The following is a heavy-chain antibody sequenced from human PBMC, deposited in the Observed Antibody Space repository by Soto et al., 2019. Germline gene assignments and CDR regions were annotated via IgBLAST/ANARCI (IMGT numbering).Heavy chain of an antibody. CDR1: GFSLSNARMG. D-gene: IGHD5-18*01. V-gene: IGHV2-26*01. J-gene: IGHJ4*02. CDR3: ARTKGVDTAMPSLDY. CDR2: IFSNDEK. Sequence: QGTLKESGPVLVKPTETLTLTCTVSGFSLSNARMGVSWIRQPPGKALEWLAHIFSNDEKSYSTSLKSRLTSSKDTSKSQVVLTMTNMDPVDTATYYCARTKGVDTAMPSLDYWGQGTLVTVSS.